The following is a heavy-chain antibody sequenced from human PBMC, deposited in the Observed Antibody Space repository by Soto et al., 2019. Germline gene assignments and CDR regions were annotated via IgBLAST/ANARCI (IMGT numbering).Heavy chain of an antibody. CDR2: IYPGDSDT. CDR1: GYGFTSYW. V-gene: IGHV5-51*01. D-gene: IGHD3-22*01. J-gene: IGHJ4*02. Sequence: PGESLKISCKGSGYGFTSYWIGWVRQMPGKGLEWMGIIYPGDSDTRYSPSFQGQVTISADKSISTAYLQWSSLKASDTAMYYCARLDYYDSSGYSIPNFDYWGQGTLVTVSS. CDR3: ARLDYYDSSGYSIPNFDY.